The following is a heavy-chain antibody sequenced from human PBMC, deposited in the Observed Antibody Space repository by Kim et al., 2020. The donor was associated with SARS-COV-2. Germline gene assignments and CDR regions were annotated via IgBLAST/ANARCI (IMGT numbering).Heavy chain of an antibody. V-gene: IGHV3-30*01. J-gene: IGHJ4*02. CDR3: ARGDSSSQDFDY. Sequence: NDNSVTGRLTHSRNTSKHTLYLQMNSLRAEDTAVYYCARGDSSSQDFDYWGQGTLVTVSS. D-gene: IGHD6-13*01.